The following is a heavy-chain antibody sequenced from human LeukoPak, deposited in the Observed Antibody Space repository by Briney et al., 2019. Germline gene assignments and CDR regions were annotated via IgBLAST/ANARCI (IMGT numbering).Heavy chain of an antibody. D-gene: IGHD3-10*01. Sequence: SETLSLTCTVSGGSISSYYWSWIRQPPGKGLEWIGYIYYSGSTNYNPSLKSRVTISVDTSKNQFSMKLSSVTAADTAVYYCARGAGLLSYFDYWGQGTLVTVSS. CDR1: GGSISSYY. J-gene: IGHJ4*02. CDR2: IYYSGST. CDR3: ARGAGLLSYFDY. V-gene: IGHV4-59*01.